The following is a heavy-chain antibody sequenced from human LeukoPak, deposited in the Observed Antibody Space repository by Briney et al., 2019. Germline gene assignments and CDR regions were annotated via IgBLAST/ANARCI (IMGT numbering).Heavy chain of an antibody. D-gene: IGHD6-13*01. CDR2: ISSSSSYI. J-gene: IGHJ4*02. Sequence: GGSLRLSCAASGFTFSSYSMNWVRQAPGKGLEWVSSISSSSSYIYYADSVKGRFTISRDNAKNSLYLQMNSLRAEDTAVYYCARDGLSGIAAAPLDYWGQGTLVTVSS. CDR3: ARDGLSGIAAAPLDY. V-gene: IGHV3-21*01. CDR1: GFTFSSYS.